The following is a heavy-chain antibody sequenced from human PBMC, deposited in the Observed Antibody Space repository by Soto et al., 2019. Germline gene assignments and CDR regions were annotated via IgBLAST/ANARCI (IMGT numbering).Heavy chain of an antibody. V-gene: IGHV1-18*01. CDR3: ARDPDFSSSWTTFYYYGMDV. D-gene: IGHD6-13*01. CDR2: ISAYNGNT. CDR1: GYTFTSYG. J-gene: IGHJ6*02. Sequence: GASVKVSCKASGYTFTSYGISWVRQAPGQGLEWMGWISAYNGNTNYAQKLQGRVTMTTDTPTSTAYMELRSLRSDDTAVYYCARDPDFSSSWTTFYYYGMDVWGQGTTVTVSS.